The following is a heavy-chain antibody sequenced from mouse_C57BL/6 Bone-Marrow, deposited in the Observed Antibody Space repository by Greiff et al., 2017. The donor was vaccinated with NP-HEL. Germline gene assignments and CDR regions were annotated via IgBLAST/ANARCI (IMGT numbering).Heavy chain of an antibody. CDR1: GYTFTDYY. CDR2: IYPGSGNT. D-gene: IGHD2-4*01. CDR3: ARSYSDYPFDY. Sequence: VQRVESGAELVRPGASVKLSCKASGYTFTDYYINWVKQRPGQGLEWIARIYPGSGNTYYNEKFKGKATLTAEKSSSTAYMQLSSLTSEDSAVYFCARSYSDYPFDYWGQGTTLTVSS. V-gene: IGHV1-76*01. J-gene: IGHJ2*01.